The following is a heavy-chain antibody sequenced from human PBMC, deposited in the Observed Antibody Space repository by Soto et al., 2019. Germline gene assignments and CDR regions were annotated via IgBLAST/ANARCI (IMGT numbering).Heavy chain of an antibody. J-gene: IGHJ6*02. CDR1: GYTFTGYY. D-gene: IGHD5-12*01. CDR2: INPNSGGT. Sequence: ASVKVSCQASGYTFTGYYMHWVRQAPGQGLEWMGWINPNSGGTNYAQKFQGWVTMTRDTSISTAYMELSRLRSDDTAVYYCARVGYSGYDPYYYGMDVWGQGTTVTVSS. CDR3: ARVGYSGYDPYYYGMDV. V-gene: IGHV1-2*04.